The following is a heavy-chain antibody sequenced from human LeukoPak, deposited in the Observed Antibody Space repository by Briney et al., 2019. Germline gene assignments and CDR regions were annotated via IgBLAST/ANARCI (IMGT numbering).Heavy chain of an antibody. CDR1: GFTFSSYW. V-gene: IGHV3-74*01. J-gene: IGHJ4*02. CDR2: INSDGSST. CDR3: ARDMYTTSSARGAY. D-gene: IGHD6-6*01. Sequence: GGSLRLSCAASGFTFSSYWMHWVRQAPGKGLEWDSGINSDGSSTTYADSVKGRFTISRDNDKNTLSLQMNRLRAEDTAVYYCARDMYTTSSARGAYWGQGTLVTVSS.